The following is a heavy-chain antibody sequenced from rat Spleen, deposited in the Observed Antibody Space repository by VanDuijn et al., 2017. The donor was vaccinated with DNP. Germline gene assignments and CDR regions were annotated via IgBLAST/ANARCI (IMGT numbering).Heavy chain of an antibody. CDR1: GFTFSDYN. J-gene: IGHJ4*01. CDR2: LSYDGSST. V-gene: IGHV5-7*01. Sequence: EVQLVESGGGLVQPGRSLKLSCAASGFTFSDYNMAWVRQAPKKGLEWVATLSYDGSSTYYRDSVKCRFTISRANAENTLYLQMNSLRSEETATYYCVKDFTWGAMDAWGQGSSVTVSS. CDR3: VKDFTWGAMDA. D-gene: IGHD5-1*01.